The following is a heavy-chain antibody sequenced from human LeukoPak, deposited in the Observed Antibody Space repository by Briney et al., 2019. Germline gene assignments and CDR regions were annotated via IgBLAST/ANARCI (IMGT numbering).Heavy chain of an antibody. Sequence: LTCAVSGYSISSGYYWGWIRQPPGKGLEWIGSIYHSGSTYYNPSLKSRVTISVDTSKNQFSLKLSSVTAADTAVYYCARGPITMVRGVSLLAENYGMDVWGKGTTVTVSS. D-gene: IGHD3-10*01. J-gene: IGHJ6*04. V-gene: IGHV4-38-2*01. CDR2: IYHSGST. CDR3: ARGPITMVRGVSLLAENYGMDV. CDR1: GYSISSGYY.